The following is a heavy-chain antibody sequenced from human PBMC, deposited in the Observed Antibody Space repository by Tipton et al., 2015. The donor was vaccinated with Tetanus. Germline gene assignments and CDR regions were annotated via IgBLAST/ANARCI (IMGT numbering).Heavy chain of an antibody. D-gene: IGHD3-3*01. Sequence: TLSLTCAVSGESLSGHFWSWVRQPPGKGLEWIGEITPRGSASYNPSLKSRVSILGDTSKNQFSLKLSSVTAADTAVYYCARIHDFLSGHFDFWGQGTLVAVSS. CDR2: ITPRGSA. CDR3: ARIHDFLSGHFDF. J-gene: IGHJ4*02. V-gene: IGHV4-34*01. CDR1: GESLSGHF.